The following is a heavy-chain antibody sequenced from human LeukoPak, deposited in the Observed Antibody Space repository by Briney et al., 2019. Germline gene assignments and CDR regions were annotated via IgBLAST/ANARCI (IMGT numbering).Heavy chain of an antibody. V-gene: IGHV3-7*01. CDR2: IKQDGSEK. J-gene: IGHJ4*02. D-gene: IGHD5-12*01. Sequence: GGSLRLXCAASGFTFSSYWMSWVRQAPGKGLEWVANIKQDGSEKYYVDSVKGRFTISRDNAKNSLYLQMNSLRAEDTAVYYCASTWIAAHYFDYWGQGTLVTVSS. CDR1: GFTFSSYW. CDR3: ASTWIAAHYFDY.